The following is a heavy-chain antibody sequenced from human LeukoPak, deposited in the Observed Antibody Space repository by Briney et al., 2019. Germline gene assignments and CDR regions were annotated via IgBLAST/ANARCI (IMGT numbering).Heavy chain of an antibody. CDR3: ARDLRYYYFDY. CDR1: GFTFGDSA. D-gene: IGHD1-14*01. V-gene: IGHV3-66*01. Sequence: PGRSLRLSCRASGFTFGDSAMSWVRQAPGKGLEWVSVIYSGGSTYYADSVKGRFTISRDNSKNTLYLQMNSLRAEDTAVYYCARDLRYYYFDYWGQGTLVTVSS. J-gene: IGHJ4*02. CDR2: IYSGGST.